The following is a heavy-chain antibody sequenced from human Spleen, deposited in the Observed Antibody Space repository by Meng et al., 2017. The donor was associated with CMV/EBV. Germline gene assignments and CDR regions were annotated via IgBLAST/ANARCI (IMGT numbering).Heavy chain of an antibody. CDR1: GGTFSSYA. J-gene: IGHJ4*02. D-gene: IGHD3-22*01. CDR2: FIPIFGTA. CDR3: ARDLDYYDSSGYYSQYFDY. Sequence: QVPLGQSGAEVKKPGSSGKVSCKASGGTFSSYAISWVRQAPGQGLEWMGGFIPIFGTANYAQKFQGRVTITADESTSTAYMELSSLRSEDTAVYYCARDLDYYDSSGYYSQYFDYWGQGTLVTVSS. V-gene: IGHV1-69*12.